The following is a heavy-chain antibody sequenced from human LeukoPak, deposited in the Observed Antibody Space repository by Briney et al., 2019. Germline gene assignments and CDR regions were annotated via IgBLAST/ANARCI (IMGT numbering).Heavy chain of an antibody. CDR1: GFTFSGSA. CDR3: TRLKGGSTS. D-gene: IGHD2-2*01. CDR2: IRSKANSYAT. V-gene: IGHV3-73*01. J-gene: IGHJ4*02. Sequence: GGSLRLYCAASGFTFSGSAMHWVRQAPGKGLEWVGRIRSKANSYATAYAASVKGRFTISRDDSKNTAYLQMNSLKTEDTAVYYCTRLKGGSTSWGQGTLVTVSS.